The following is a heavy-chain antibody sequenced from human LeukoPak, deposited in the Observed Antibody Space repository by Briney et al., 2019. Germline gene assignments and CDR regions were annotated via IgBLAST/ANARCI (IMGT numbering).Heavy chain of an antibody. V-gene: IGHV4-59*01. Sequence: SETLSLTCTVSGGSISSYYWSWIRQPPGKGLEWIGYIYYSGSTNYNPSLKGRVTISVDTSKNQFSLKLSSVAAADTAVYYCARRRVVVVPAAIDAFDIWGQGTMVTVSS. CDR2: IYYSGST. D-gene: IGHD2-2*01. CDR3: ARRRVVVVPAAIDAFDI. J-gene: IGHJ3*02. CDR1: GGSISSYY.